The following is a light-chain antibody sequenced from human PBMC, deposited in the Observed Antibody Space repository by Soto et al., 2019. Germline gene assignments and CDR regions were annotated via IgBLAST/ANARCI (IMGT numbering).Light chain of an antibody. CDR1: SSDVGGYNY. V-gene: IGLV2-14*01. J-gene: IGLJ1*01. CDR2: EVS. Sequence: QSVLTQPASVSGSPGQSITISCTGTSSDVGGYNYVSWYQQHPGKAPKLMIYEVSNRPSGVSNRFSGFKSGNTASLTISGLQAEDEADYYCSSYTSRNTYVFGTGTKLTVL. CDR3: SSYTSRNTYV.